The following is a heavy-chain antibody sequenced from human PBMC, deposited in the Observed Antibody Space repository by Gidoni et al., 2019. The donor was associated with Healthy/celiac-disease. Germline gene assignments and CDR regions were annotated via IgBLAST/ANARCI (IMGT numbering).Heavy chain of an antibody. D-gene: IGHD6-13*01. Sequence: QVQLVESGGGVVQPGRSLRVSGAASGFTFSSYAMPWVRQAPGKGMEWVAVISYDGSNKYYADSVKGRFTISRDNSKNPLYLQMNSLRAEDTAVYYCARDGNIRLSSSWYSGWFDPWGQGTLVTVSS. CDR1: GFTFSSYA. V-gene: IGHV3-30-3*01. J-gene: IGHJ5*02. CDR2: ISYDGSNK. CDR3: ARDGNIRLSSSWYSGWFDP.